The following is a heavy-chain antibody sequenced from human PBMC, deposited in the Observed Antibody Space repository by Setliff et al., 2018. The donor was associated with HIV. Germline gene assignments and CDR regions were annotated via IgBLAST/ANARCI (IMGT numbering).Heavy chain of an antibody. Sequence: ASVKVSCKASGYTLTGHYMHWVRQAPGQGLEWMGIINPTGGSTSYAQKFQGRVTITADESTSTVYMALSSLTSEDTAVYYCERDFEGMSTIDGFEDWGQGTLVTVS. CDR2: INPTGGST. CDR3: ERDFEGMSTIDGFED. D-gene: IGHD1-1*01. V-gene: IGHV1-46*01. J-gene: IGHJ5*01. CDR1: GYTLTGHY.